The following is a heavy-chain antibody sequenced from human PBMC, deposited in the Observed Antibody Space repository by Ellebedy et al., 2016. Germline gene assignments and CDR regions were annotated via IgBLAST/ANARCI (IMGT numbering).Heavy chain of an antibody. Sequence: GGSLRLXXAASGFTFSSFAMNWVRQAPGKGLEWVSTISGSGDSTYYADSVKGRFTISRDNAKNSLYLQMNSLRAEDTAVYYCAREGSSSSGAFDIWGQGTMVTVSS. V-gene: IGHV3-23*01. J-gene: IGHJ3*02. CDR1: GFTFSSFA. CDR2: ISGSGDST. CDR3: AREGSSSSGAFDI. D-gene: IGHD3-22*01.